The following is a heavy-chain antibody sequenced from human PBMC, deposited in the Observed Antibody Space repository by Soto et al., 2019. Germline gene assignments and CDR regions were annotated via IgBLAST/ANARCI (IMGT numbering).Heavy chain of an antibody. D-gene: IGHD3-10*01. J-gene: IGHJ6*02. CDR2: VYYNGGS. CDR3: VRQGIGNLHGLVDV. V-gene: IGHV4-59*08. CDR1: GGSIDGYN. Sequence: QVQLQESGPGLVKPSETLSLTCTVSGGSIDGYNCAWIRQPPGKSLEWVGYVYYNGGSRYNPSLESRVTLSMDTSKSQFSLQLRSVTAAEPAVYYCVRQGIGNLHGLVDVWGRGTTVTVSS.